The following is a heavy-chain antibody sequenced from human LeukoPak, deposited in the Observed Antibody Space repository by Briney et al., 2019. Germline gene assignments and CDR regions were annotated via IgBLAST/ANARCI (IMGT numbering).Heavy chain of an antibody. Sequence: PSETLSLTCTVSGGSISSSSYYWGWIRQPPGKGLEWIGSIYYSGSTYYNPSLKSRVTISVDTSKNQFSLKLSSVPAADTAVYYCARDLLYSGSWGVGYYFDYWGQGTLVTVSS. D-gene: IGHD6-13*01. CDR2: IYYSGST. CDR3: ARDLLYSGSWGVGYYFDY. CDR1: GGSISSSSYY. V-gene: IGHV4-39*01. J-gene: IGHJ4*02.